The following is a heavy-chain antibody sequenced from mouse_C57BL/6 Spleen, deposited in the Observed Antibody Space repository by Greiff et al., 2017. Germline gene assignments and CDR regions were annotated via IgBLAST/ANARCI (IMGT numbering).Heavy chain of an antibody. V-gene: IGHV1-55*01. J-gene: IGHJ3*01. Sequence: QVQLQQPGAELVKPGASVKMSCKASGYTFTSYWMTWVKQRPGQGLEWIGDIYPGSGSTSYNEKFKSKATLTVDTSSSTAYMQLSSLTSEDSAVYYSARGDYNGSSNGYWGQGTLVTVSA. D-gene: IGHD1-1*01. CDR1: GYTFTSYW. CDR3: ARGDYNGSSNGY. CDR2: IYPGSGST.